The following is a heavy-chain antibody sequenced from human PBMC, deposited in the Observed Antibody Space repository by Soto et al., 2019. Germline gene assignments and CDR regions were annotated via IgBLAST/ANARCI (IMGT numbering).Heavy chain of an antibody. V-gene: IGHV3-30-3*01. CDR1: GFTFSTYA. Sequence: QVQLVESGGGVVQPGRSLRLSCSASGFTFSTYAMQWVRQAPGKGLEWVAVVSSEGGTQFYADFVKGRFTISRDNSSNSLYLQMSSLTTDDAAIYYCARENYYGGHVIGSLDLWGRGTLVSVSS. CDR3: ARENYYGGHVIGSLDL. D-gene: IGHD3-22*01. CDR2: VSSEGGTQ. J-gene: IGHJ2*01.